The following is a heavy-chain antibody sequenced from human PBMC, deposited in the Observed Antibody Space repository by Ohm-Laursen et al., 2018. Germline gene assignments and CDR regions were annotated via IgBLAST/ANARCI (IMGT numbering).Heavy chain of an antibody. CDR1: GFTFRNSW. Sequence: SLRLSCTASGFTFRNSWMTWVRQSPGKGLEWVANIKGDGTETYYVDSVRGRFTISRDNAKNSLYLQMNSLRAEDTALYYCAKDISGGSSHWGQGTLATVSS. V-gene: IGHV3-7*03. CDR3: AKDISGGSSH. D-gene: IGHD1-26*01. J-gene: IGHJ4*02. CDR2: IKGDGTET.